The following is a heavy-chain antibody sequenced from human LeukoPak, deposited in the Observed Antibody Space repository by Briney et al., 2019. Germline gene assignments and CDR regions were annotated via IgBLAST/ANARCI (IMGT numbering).Heavy chain of an antibody. Sequence: ASVKVSCKASGYTFTSYYMHWVRQAPGQGLEWMGIINPSGGSTSYAQKFQGRVTMTRDMSTSTVYMELSSLRSEDTAVYYCARVYYDRTRGDAFDIWGQGTMVTVSS. J-gene: IGHJ3*02. CDR1: GYTFTSYY. CDR2: INPSGGST. D-gene: IGHD3-22*01. V-gene: IGHV1-46*01. CDR3: ARVYYDRTRGDAFDI.